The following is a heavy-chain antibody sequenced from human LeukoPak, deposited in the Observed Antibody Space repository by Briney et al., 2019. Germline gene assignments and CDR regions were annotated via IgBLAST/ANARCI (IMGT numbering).Heavy chain of an antibody. D-gene: IGHD3-10*01. Sequence: SETLSLTCAVYGGSFSGYYWSWIRQPPGKGLEWIGEINHSGSTNYNPSLKSRVTISVDKSKNQFSLKLSSVTAADTAVYYCASQPNTYYYGSGSILGDAFDIWGQGTMVTVSS. CDR3: ASQPNTYYYGSGSILGDAFDI. V-gene: IGHV4-34*01. J-gene: IGHJ3*02. CDR2: INHSGST. CDR1: GGSFSGYY.